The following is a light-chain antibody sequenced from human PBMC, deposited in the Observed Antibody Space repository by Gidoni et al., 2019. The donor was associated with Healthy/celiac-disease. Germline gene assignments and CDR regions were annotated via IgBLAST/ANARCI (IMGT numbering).Light chain of an antibody. CDR1: QSVSSY. Sequence: IVLTQSPAPLSLSPGESATLSCRASQSVSSYLAWYQQKPGQAPRLLIYDASNRATGIPARFSGSGSGTDFTLTISSLEPEDFAVYYCQQRSNWPLTFGGGTKVEIK. V-gene: IGKV3-11*01. J-gene: IGKJ4*01. CDR3: QQRSNWPLT. CDR2: DAS.